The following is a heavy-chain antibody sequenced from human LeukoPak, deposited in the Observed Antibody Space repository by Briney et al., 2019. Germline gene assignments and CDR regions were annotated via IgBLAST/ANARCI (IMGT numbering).Heavy chain of an antibody. CDR1: GFTFGDYV. Sequence: PGGSLRLSCTASGFTFGDYVMSWVRQAPGKGLEWVSAISGSGGSTYYADSVKGRFTISRDNSKNTLYLQMNSLRSDDTAVYYCARDGGRGQPTDYWGQGTLVTVSS. J-gene: IGHJ4*02. CDR3: ARDGGRGQPTDY. V-gene: IGHV3-23*01. D-gene: IGHD2-15*01. CDR2: ISGSGGST.